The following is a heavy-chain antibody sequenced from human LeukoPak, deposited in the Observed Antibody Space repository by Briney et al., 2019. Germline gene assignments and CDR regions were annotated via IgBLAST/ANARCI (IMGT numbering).Heavy chain of an antibody. CDR1: GFTVSSSY. CDR2: IYHSGST. V-gene: IGHV3-53*01. J-gene: IGHJ4*02. CDR3: ARRHLTSGSIDS. Sequence: PGGSLRLSCAASGFTVSSSYMSWVRQAPGMGLEWISIIYHSGSTNYADSVKGRFTISRDNSKNTLFLQMNSLRAEDTAVYYCARRHLTSGSIDSWGQGTLVTVAS.